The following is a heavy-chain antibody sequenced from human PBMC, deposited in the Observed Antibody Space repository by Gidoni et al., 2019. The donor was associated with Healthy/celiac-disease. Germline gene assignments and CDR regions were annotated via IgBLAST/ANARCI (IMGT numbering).Heavy chain of an antibody. CDR2: IKSKTYGGTT. J-gene: IGHJ3*02. Sequence: EVQLVESGGGLVKPGGSLRLSCADSGFTVCNALMSWVRQAPGKGLEWVGRIKSKTYGGTTDFAAPVKGRFTISRDDSKNTLYLQMNSLKTEDTAVYYCTTDQNYYDSSGYFDAFDIWGQGTMVTVSS. V-gene: IGHV3-15*01. CDR3: TTDQNYYDSSGYFDAFDI. D-gene: IGHD3-22*01. CDR1: GFTVCNAL.